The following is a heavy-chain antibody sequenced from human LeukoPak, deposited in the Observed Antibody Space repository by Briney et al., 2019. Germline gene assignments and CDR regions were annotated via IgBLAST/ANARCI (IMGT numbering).Heavy chain of an antibody. CDR2: INHSGST. D-gene: IGHD6-19*01. Sequence: SVTLSLTCAVYGGSFSGYYWSWIRQPPGKGLEWIGEINHSGSTNYNPSLKSRVTISVDTSKNQFSLKLSSVTAADTAVYYCARRSIAVVPTDYWGQGTLVTVSS. V-gene: IGHV4-34*01. CDR3: ARRSIAVVPTDY. J-gene: IGHJ4*02. CDR1: GGSFSGYY.